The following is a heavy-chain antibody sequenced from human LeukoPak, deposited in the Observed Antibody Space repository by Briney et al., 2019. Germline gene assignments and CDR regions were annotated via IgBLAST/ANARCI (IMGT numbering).Heavy chain of an antibody. V-gene: IGHV4-34*01. J-gene: IGHJ4*02. Sequence: SETLSLTCAVYGGSFSGYYWSWIRQPPGKGLEWIGEINHSGSTNYNPSLKSRVTISVDTSKNQFSLKLSSVTAADTAVYYCARQFGDPYWGQGTLVTVSS. CDR2: INHSGST. D-gene: IGHD2-21*01. CDR3: ARQFGDPY. CDR1: GGSFSGYY.